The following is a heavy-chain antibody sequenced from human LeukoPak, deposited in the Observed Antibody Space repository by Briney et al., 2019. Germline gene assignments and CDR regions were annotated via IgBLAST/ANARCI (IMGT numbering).Heavy chain of an antibody. J-gene: IGHJ6*03. CDR1: GFTFDDYG. V-gene: IGHV3-20*04. D-gene: IGHD6-13*01. CDR2: INWNGGST. Sequence: GGSLRLSCAASGFTFDDYGMSWVRQAPGKGLEWVSGINWNGGSTGYADSVKGRFTISRDNAKNSLYLQMNSLRAEDMALYYCAKSFSSSWYYYYYMDVWGKGTTVTVSS. CDR3: AKSFSSSWYYYYYMDV.